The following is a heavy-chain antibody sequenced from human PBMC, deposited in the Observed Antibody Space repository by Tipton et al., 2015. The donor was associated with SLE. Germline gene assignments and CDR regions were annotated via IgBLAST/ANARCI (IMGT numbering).Heavy chain of an antibody. V-gene: IGHV4-59*08. Sequence: TLSLTCTVSGGSISGYHWSWLRQPPGKGLEWIGNFYHRGTTYYNPSLKSRVTISADTSKNHLSLKLTSVTAADTAVYYCARPMGDYWGQGTLVTVSS. CDR1: GGSISGYH. CDR3: ARPMGDY. D-gene: IGHD3-10*01. CDR2: FYHRGTT. J-gene: IGHJ4*02.